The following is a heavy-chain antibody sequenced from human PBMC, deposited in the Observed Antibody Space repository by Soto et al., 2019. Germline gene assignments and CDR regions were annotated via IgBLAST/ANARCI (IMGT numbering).Heavy chain of an antibody. CDR2: IYYSGST. D-gene: IGHD4-17*01. CDR3: AREGDDYGSYYFDY. J-gene: IGHJ4*02. V-gene: IGHV4-31*03. Sequence: QVQLEESGPGLVKPSQTLSLTCTVSGGSISNSDYYWSWIRQHPGKGLEWIGYIYYSGSTFYNPSLQIRLTIAVDTSQNQFSLRLTPVTAADTAVYYCAREGDDYGSYYFDYWGQGTLVTVSS. CDR1: GGSISNSDYY.